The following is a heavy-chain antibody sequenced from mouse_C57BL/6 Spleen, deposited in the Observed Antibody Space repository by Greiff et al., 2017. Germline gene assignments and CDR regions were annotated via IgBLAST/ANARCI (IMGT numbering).Heavy chain of an antibody. Sequence: QVQLQQSGAELVRPGASVTLSCKASGYTFTDYEMHWVKQTPVHGLEWIGAIDPETGGTAYNQKFKGKAILTADKSSSTAYMELRRLTSEDSAVYYCTRSGTYYFDYWGQGTTLTVSS. D-gene: IGHD4-1*01. CDR1: GYTFTDYE. V-gene: IGHV1-15*01. J-gene: IGHJ2*01. CDR2: IDPETGGT. CDR3: TRSGTYYFDY.